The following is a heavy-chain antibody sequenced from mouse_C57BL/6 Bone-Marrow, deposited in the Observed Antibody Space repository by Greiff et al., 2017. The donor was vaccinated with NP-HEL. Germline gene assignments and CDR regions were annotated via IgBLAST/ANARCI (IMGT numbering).Heavy chain of an antibody. D-gene: IGHD1-1*01. Sequence: VQLQQPGAELVMPGASVKLSCKASGYTFTSYWMHWVKQRPGQGLEWIGEIDPSDSYTNYNQKFKGKSTLTVDKSSSTAYMQLSSLTSEDSSVYYCAILLLVVAYGGQGTLVTVSA. CDR3: AILLLVVAY. J-gene: IGHJ3*01. CDR2: IDPSDSYT. CDR1: GYTFTSYW. V-gene: IGHV1-69*01.